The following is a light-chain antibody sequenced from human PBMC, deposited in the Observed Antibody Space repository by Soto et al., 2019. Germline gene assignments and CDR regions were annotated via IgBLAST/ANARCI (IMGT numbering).Light chain of an antibody. Sequence: EIVMTQTPATLSVSPGEIATLSCRASQSVSSNLAWYQQKPGQAPRIIIYGASTRATGIPARFRGSWSGTEFTLTIDSLQSEDVAVYYCQQYNDWLPAFGGGTKVDIK. CDR2: GAS. V-gene: IGKV3-15*01. J-gene: IGKJ4*01. CDR3: QQYNDWLPA. CDR1: QSVSSN.